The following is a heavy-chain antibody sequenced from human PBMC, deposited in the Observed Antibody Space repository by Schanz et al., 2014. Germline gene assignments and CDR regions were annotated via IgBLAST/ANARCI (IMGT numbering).Heavy chain of an antibody. CDR3: ARDRGYCSGGSCLTFDY. CDR1: GFTFSSYG. CDR2: ISYDGSNK. V-gene: IGHV3-30*19. J-gene: IGHJ4*02. D-gene: IGHD2-15*01. Sequence: QVQLVESGGGVVQFGRSLRLSCVASGFTFSSYGMHWVRQAPGKGLEWVAVISYDGSNKYYADSVKGRFTISRENAKNSLYLQMNSLRAEDTAVYYCARDRGYCSGGSCLTFDYWGQGALVTVSS.